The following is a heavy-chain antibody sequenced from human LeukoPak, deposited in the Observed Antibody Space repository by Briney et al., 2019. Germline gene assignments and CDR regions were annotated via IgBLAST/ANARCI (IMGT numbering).Heavy chain of an antibody. CDR2: ISPSADIK. V-gene: IGHV3-23*01. CDR1: GFTFSNHG. J-gene: IGHJ4*02. Sequence: QSGGSLRLSCAASGFTFSNHGMNWVRQAPGKGLEWVSGISPSADIKYYADSVKGRFTISRDNSKNTLYLQMNSLRAEDTAVYYCAKAGSSWLYYFDYWGQGTLVTVSS. CDR3: AKAGSSWLYYFDY. D-gene: IGHD6-13*01.